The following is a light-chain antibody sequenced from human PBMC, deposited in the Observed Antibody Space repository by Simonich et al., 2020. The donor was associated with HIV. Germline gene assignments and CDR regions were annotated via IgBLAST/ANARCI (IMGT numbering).Light chain of an antibody. CDR1: QDIRSA. CDR3: QQYNGYPLT. J-gene: IGKJ4*01. V-gene: IGKV1-13*02. Sequence: AIQLTQSPSSLSASVGDRVTITCRTSQDIRSALAWYQQKPGKTPRVLSYDASRLESGVPSRFSGSGSGTDFTLTISGLQPEDFAVYYCQQYNGYPLTFGGGTKVEIK. CDR2: DAS.